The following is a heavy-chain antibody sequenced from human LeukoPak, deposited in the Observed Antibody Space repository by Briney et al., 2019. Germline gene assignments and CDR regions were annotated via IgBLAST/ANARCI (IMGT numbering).Heavy chain of an antibody. D-gene: IGHD7-27*01. CDR3: ARDRKLGMMEGYYYYYGMDV. CDR1: GFTVSSNY. CDR2: IYSGGST. V-gene: IGHV3-53*01. J-gene: IGHJ6*02. Sequence: GGSLRLSCAASGFTVSSNYMSWVRQAPGKGLEWVSVIYSGGSTYYADSVKGRFTISRDNSKNTLYLQMNSLRAEDTAVYYCARDRKLGMMEGYYYYYGMDVWGQGTTVTVSS.